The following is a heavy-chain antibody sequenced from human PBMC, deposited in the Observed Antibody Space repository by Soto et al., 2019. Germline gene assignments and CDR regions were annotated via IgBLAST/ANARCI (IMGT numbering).Heavy chain of an antibody. J-gene: IGHJ5*02. CDR1: GFTFSSYA. CDR3: ARDRRASWFDP. Sequence: GGSLRLSCAASGFTFSSYAMSWVRQAPGKGLEWVSVIYSGGSTYYADSVKGRFTISRDNSKNTLYLQMNSLRAEDTAVYYCARDRRASWFDPWGQGTLVTVSS. CDR2: IYSGGST. V-gene: IGHV3-53*01.